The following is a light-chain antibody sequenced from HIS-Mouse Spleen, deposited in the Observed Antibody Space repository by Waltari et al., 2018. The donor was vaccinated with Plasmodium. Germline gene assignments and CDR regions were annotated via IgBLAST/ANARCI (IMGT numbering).Light chain of an antibody. J-gene: IGLJ3*02. Sequence: SYELTQPPSVSVSPGQTARITCSGDALPKKYAYWYQQKSGQAPVLVIYEDSQRPSGIPGRFSGSSSGTMATLTISGAQVEDETDYYCYSTDRSGNHRVFGGGTKLTVL. V-gene: IGLV3-10*01. CDR2: EDS. CDR3: YSTDRSGNHRV. CDR1: ALPKKY.